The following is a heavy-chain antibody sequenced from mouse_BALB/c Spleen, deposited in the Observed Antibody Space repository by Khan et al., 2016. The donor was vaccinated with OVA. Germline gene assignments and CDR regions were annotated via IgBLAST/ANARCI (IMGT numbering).Heavy chain of an antibody. V-gene: IGHV1S41*01. D-gene: IGHD1-3*01. CDR2: IAPGSGST. CDR1: GYTFTSYW. Sequence: DLVKPGASVKLSCKAFGYTFTSYWINWIKQRPGQGLEWIGRIAPGSGSTSYNELLKGKATLTIDTSSTTAYIQLSSLVSGDTAGVVCVRANGCGRSAYAMDFWGKGGAVTV. CDR3: VRANGCGRSAYAMDF. J-gene: IGHJ4*01.